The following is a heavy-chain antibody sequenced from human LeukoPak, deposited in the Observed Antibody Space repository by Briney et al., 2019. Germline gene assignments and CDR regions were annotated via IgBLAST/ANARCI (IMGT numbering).Heavy chain of an antibody. V-gene: IGHV4-34*01. D-gene: IGHD6-19*01. CDR1: GGSLNSNVHY. Sequence: SETLSLTCTVSGGSLNSNVHYWGWIRQFPGGGLQWIGEINHSGSTNYNPSLKSRVTISVDTSKNQFSLKLSSVTAADTAVYYCARNPVTGTNPKFDYWGQGTLVTVSS. CDR2: INHSGST. J-gene: IGHJ4*02. CDR3: ARNPVTGTNPKFDY.